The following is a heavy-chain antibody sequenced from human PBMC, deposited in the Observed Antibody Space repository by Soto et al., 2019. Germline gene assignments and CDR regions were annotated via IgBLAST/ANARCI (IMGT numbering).Heavy chain of an antibody. CDR2: ISAYNGNT. Sequence: GASVKVSCKASGYTFTSYGISWVRQAPGQGLEWMGWISAYNGNTNYAQKLQGRVTMTTDTSTSTAYMELRSLRSDDTAVYYCARDYCSGGSCWSGWFDPWGQGTLVTVSS. CDR3: ARDYCSGGSCWSGWFDP. J-gene: IGHJ5*02. V-gene: IGHV1-18*01. CDR1: GYTFTSYG. D-gene: IGHD2-15*01.